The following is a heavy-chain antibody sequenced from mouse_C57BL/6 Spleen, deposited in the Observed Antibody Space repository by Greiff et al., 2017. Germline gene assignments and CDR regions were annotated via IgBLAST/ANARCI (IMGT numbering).Heavy chain of an antibody. Sequence: QVQLQQPGAELVKPGASVKMSCKASGYTFTSYWITWVKQRPGQGLEWIGDIYPGSGSTNYNEKFKSKAPLTVDTSSSTAYMQLSSLTSEDSAVYYCARWLLRGGAMDYWGQGTSVTVSS. CDR1: GYTFTSYW. CDR2: IYPGSGST. V-gene: IGHV1-55*01. CDR3: ARWLLRGGAMDY. D-gene: IGHD2-3*01. J-gene: IGHJ4*01.